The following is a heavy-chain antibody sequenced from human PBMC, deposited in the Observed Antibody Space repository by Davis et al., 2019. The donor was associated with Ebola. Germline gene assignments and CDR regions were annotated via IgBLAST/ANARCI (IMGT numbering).Heavy chain of an antibody. CDR2: MNPNSGNT. Sequence: ASVQVSCKASGYTFSSYDIIWVRQATGHGLEWMGWMNPNSGNTGYARKLQGRVTMTRNTSISTASMELSSLRSEDTAVYYCARVVVLDYDYGMDVWGQGTTVTVSS. J-gene: IGHJ6*02. V-gene: IGHV1-8*01. CDR1: GYTFSSYD. CDR3: ARVVVLDYDYGMDV. D-gene: IGHD2-15*01.